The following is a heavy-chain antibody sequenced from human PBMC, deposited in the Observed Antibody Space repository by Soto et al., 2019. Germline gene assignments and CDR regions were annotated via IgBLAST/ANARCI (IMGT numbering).Heavy chain of an antibody. CDR3: ARGRGLAARPQHLDH. CDR2: ISYDGNEK. D-gene: IGHD6-6*01. J-gene: IGHJ4*02. V-gene: IGHV3-30*04. Sequence: QVQLVESGGGVVQPGGSPRLSCATSGFLFSGYAMHWVRQTPGKGLEWVAVISYDGNEKYYADSAEGRFTISRESSGVTLYLQMSSLRVEDTAVYYCARGRGLAARPQHLDHWGQGTLVTVSS. CDR1: GFLFSGYA.